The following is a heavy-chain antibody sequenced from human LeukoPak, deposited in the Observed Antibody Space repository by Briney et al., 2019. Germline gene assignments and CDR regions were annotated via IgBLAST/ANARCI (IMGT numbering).Heavy chain of an antibody. V-gene: IGHV1-69*01. CDR2: IIPIFGTA. CDR3: ATKEGDYYGSPYI. D-gene: IGHD3-10*01. J-gene: IGHJ3*02. CDR1: GGTFSSYA. Sequence: SVKVSCKASGGTFSSYAISWVRQAPGQGLEWMGGIIPIFGTANYAQKFQGRVTITADESTSTAYMELSSLRSEDTAVYYCATKEGDYYGSPYIWGQGTMVTVSS.